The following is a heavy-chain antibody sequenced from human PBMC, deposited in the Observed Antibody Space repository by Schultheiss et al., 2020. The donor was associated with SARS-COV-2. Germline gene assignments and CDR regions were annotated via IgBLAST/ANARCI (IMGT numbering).Heavy chain of an antibody. Sequence: GESLKISCAASGFTFSDYYMSWIRQAPGKGLEWVSVIYSGGSTYYADSVKGRFTISRDNAKNSLYLQMNSLRAEDTAVYYCARWIVVVNKGHKGTYYFDYWGQGTLVTVSS. CDR2: IYSGGST. CDR1: GFTFSDYY. J-gene: IGHJ4*02. V-gene: IGHV3-66*01. D-gene: IGHD3-22*01. CDR3: ARWIVVVNKGHKGTYYFDY.